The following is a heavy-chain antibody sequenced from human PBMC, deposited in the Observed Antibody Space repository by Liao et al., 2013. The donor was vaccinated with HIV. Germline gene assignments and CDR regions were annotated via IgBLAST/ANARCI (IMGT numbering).Heavy chain of an antibody. CDR2: IYYRGST. V-gene: IGHV4-59*11. Sequence: QVQLQESGPGLVKPSETLSLTCTVSGGSISSHYWSWIRQPPGKGLEWIGYIYYRGSTNYNPSFKSRVTISVDPSKTRFSLKLTSVSAADTAVYYCARVGLLLDNSASHFDFWGQGALVTVSS. J-gene: IGHJ4*01. D-gene: IGHD3/OR15-3a*01. CDR1: GGSISSHY. CDR3: ARVGLLLDNSASHFDF.